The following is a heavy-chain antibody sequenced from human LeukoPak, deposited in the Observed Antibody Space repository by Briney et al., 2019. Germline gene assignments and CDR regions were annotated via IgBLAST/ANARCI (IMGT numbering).Heavy chain of an antibody. V-gene: IGHV1-69*04. Sequence: SVKVSCKASGGTFSSYAISWVRQAPGQGLEWMGRIIPILGIANYAQKFQGRVTITADKSTSAAYMELSSLRSEDTAVYYCARRILGYCSSTSCSGDYYGMDVWGQGTTVTVSS. CDR2: IIPILGIA. J-gene: IGHJ6*02. CDR3: ARRILGYCSSTSCSGDYYGMDV. D-gene: IGHD2-2*01. CDR1: GGTFSSYA.